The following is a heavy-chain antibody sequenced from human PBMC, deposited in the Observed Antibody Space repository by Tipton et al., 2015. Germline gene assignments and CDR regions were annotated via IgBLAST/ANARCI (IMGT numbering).Heavy chain of an antibody. Sequence: TLSLTCTVSGGSISSYYWSWIRQPPGKGLEWIGYIYYSGSTNYNPSLKSRVTISVDTSKNPFSLKLSSVTAADTALYYCARARGRHGGLFDSWGQGILVSVSS. J-gene: IGHJ4*02. CDR1: GGSISSYY. CDR2: IYYSGST. D-gene: IGHD4-23*01. V-gene: IGHV4-59*12. CDR3: ARARGRHGGLFDS.